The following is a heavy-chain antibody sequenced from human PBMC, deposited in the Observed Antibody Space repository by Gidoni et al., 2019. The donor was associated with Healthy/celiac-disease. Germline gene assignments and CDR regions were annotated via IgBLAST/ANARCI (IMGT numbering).Heavy chain of an antibody. J-gene: IGHJ3*02. CDR2: IYYSGSP. V-gene: IGHV4-39*01. CDR3: ARLRIAVDAFDI. D-gene: IGHD6-19*01. Sequence: QLQLQESGPGLVKPSETLSLTCTVSGGSISSSSYYWGWIRQPPGKGLEWIGSIYYSGSPYYNPSLKSRVTISVDTSKNQFSLKLSSVTAADTAVYYCARLRIAVDAFDIWGQGTMVTVSS. CDR1: GGSISSSSYY.